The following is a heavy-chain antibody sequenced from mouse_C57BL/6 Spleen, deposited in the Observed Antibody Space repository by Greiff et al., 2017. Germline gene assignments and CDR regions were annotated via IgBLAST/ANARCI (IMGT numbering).Heavy chain of an antibody. J-gene: IGHJ2*01. V-gene: IGHV1-59*01. CDR3: VIYYYGSSYYLAY. Sequence: QVQLQQPGAELVRPGTSVKLSCKASGYTFTSYWMHWVKQRPGQGLEWIGVIDPSDSYTNYNQKFKGKATLTVDTSSSTAYMQLSSLTSEDSAVYYCVIYYYGSSYYLAYWGQGTTLTVSS. CDR2: IDPSDSYT. D-gene: IGHD1-1*01. CDR1: GYTFTSYW.